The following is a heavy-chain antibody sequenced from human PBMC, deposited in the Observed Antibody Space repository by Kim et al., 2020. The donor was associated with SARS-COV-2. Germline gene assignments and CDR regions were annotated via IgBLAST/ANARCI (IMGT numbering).Heavy chain of an antibody. V-gene: IGHV1-24*01. Sequence: AQKFQGRGTMTEDTSTDTAYMELSSLRSEDAAVYYCATVLRYFDWMYFDYWGQGTLVTVSS. J-gene: IGHJ4*02. D-gene: IGHD3-9*01. CDR3: ATVLRYFDWMYFDY.